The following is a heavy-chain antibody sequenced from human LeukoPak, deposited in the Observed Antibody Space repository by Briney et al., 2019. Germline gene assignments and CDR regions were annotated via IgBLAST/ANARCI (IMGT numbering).Heavy chain of an antibody. Sequence: PGGSLRLSCTASGFTFRQYWMTWVRQAAGKGPEWVTTINKDGSQIYYVDSVKGRFTISRDNGKNSLFLQMNSLRAEDTAIYYCARGDSGYGLVAGGGLHNWGQGTLVTVSS. D-gene: IGHD5-12*01. J-gene: IGHJ4*02. CDR3: ARGDSGYGLVAGGGLHN. CDR1: GFTFRQYW. CDR2: INKDGSQI. V-gene: IGHV3-7*01.